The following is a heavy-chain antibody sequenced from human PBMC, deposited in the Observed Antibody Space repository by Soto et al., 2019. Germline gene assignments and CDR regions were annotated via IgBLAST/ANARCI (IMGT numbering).Heavy chain of an antibody. V-gene: IGHV4-34*01. Sequence: QVQLQQWGAGLLKPSETLSLTSAVYGGSFSGYYWRWIRQPPGKGLEWIGEINHSGSTNYNPALKSLVTISVDTSKNQFSRKLSSVTAADTAVYYCASSTYSSGWYVAFDIWGQGTMVTVSS. CDR1: GGSFSGYY. D-gene: IGHD6-19*01. CDR3: ASSTYSSGWYVAFDI. J-gene: IGHJ3*02. CDR2: INHSGST.